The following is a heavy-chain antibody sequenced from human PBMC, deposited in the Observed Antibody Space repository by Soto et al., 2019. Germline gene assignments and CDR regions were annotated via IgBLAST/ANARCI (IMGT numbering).Heavy chain of an antibody. Sequence: GGSLRLSCAASGFTFSSYAMSWVRQAPGKGLEWVSGISNSGYTTYYADSVKGQFTISRDNSKSTLYLQMNSLRAEDTAVYYCAKSSPNMVATIGEFDYWGQGTLVTVSS. J-gene: IGHJ4*02. V-gene: IGHV3-23*01. CDR3: AKSSPNMVATIGEFDY. D-gene: IGHD5-12*01. CDR2: ISNSGYTT. CDR1: GFTFSSYA.